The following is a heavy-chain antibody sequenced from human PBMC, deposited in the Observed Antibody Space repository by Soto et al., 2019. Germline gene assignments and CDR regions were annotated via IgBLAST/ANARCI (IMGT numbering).Heavy chain of an antibody. J-gene: IGHJ6*02. CDR1: GGSISSYY. CDR2: IYYSGST. D-gene: IGHD3-3*01. Sequence: SETLSLTCTVSGGSISSYYWSWIRQPPGKGLEWIGYIYYSGSTNYNPSLKSRVTISVDTSKNQFSLKLSSVTAADTAVYYCARDVYDFRSGPDYYYYGMDVWGQGTTVTVSS. V-gene: IGHV4-59*01. CDR3: ARDVYDFRSGPDYYYYGMDV.